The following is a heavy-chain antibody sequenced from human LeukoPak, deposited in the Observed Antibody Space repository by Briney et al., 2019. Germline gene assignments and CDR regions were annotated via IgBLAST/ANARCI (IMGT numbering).Heavy chain of an antibody. CDR2: IFYRGST. CDR3: ARQSGWGDYYYYGMDV. Sequence: SETLSLTSTVSGGSISNYYWSWIRKPPGKGLGWIGYIFYRGSTNYNPSLKSRVTISVDTSKNQFSLKLRSVTAADTAVYYCARQSGWGDYYYYGMDVWGQGTTVTVSS. CDR1: GGSISNYY. D-gene: IGHD3-16*01. V-gene: IGHV4-59*08. J-gene: IGHJ6*02.